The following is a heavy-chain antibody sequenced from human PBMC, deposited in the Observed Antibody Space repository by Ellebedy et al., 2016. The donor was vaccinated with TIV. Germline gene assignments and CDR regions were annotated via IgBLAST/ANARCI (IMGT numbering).Heavy chain of an antibody. CDR3: ARGIHNLEF. CDR1: GFTFSDVG. V-gene: IGHV3-23*01. D-gene: IGHD3-10*01. CDR2: ITVGAGGP. J-gene: IGHJ4*02. Sequence: GESLKISXVASGFTFSDVGLSWARQAPGMGLQWLSSITVGAGGPFYADSVKGRFTISRDNSKNTLYLEMNSLGVDDTAVYYCARGIHNLEFWGQGTLVTVSS.